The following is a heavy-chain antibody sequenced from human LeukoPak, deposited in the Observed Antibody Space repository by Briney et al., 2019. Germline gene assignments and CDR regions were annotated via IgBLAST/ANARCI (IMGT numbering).Heavy chain of an antibody. J-gene: IGHJ4*02. Sequence: GSLRLSCAASGFTFSSYSMNWVRQAPGKGLEWVSSISGSSSYIYYADSVKGRFTISRDNAKNSLYLQMNSLRAEDTAVYYCARSGRSGFDYWGQGTLVTVSS. CDR1: GFTFSSYS. CDR2: ISGSSSYI. CDR3: ARSGRSGFDY. V-gene: IGHV3-21*01. D-gene: IGHD2-15*01.